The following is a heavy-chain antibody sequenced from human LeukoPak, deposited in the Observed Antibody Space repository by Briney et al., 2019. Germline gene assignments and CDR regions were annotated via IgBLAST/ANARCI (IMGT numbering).Heavy chain of an antibody. J-gene: IGHJ3*02. Sequence: PSETLSLTCTVSGGSISSSSYYWGWIRQPPGKGLEWIGSIYYSGSTYYNPSLKSRVTISVDTSKNRFSLKLSSVTAADTAVYYCARHFDYRDAFDIWGQGTMVTVSS. CDR1: GGSISSSSYY. V-gene: IGHV4-39*01. CDR2: IYYSGST. CDR3: ARHFDYRDAFDI. D-gene: IGHD3-9*01.